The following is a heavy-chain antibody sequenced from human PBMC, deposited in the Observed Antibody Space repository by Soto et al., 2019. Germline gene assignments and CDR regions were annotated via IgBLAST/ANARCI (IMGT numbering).Heavy chain of an antibody. V-gene: IGHV1-18*01. CDR3: ATGRDSSSWRRPTTFDY. CDR1: GYTFTSYG. Sequence: QVQLVQSGAEVMKPGASVKVSCKASGYTFTSYGISWVRQAPGQGLEWMGWISAYNGNTNYEQKLQGRVTMTTDTSTSTAYMERRSLRSDDTAVYYCATGRDSSSWRRPTTFDYWGQGTLVTVSS. D-gene: IGHD6-13*01. CDR2: ISAYNGNT. J-gene: IGHJ4*02.